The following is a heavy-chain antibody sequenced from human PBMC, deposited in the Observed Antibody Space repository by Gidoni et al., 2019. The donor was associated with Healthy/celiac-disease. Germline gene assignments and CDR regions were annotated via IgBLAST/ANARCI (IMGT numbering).Heavy chain of an antibody. J-gene: IGHJ4*02. CDR3: ARAPVGATNPFDY. CDR2: IYYSGST. D-gene: IGHD1-26*01. V-gene: IGHV4-59*08. Sequence: QVQLQESGPGLVKPSATLSLTSTVPGGSISSYYWSWIRQPPGKGLEWIGYIYYSGSTNYNPSLKSRVTISVDTSKNQFSLKLSSVTAADTAVYYCARAPVGATNPFDYWGQGTLVTVSS. CDR1: GGSISSYY.